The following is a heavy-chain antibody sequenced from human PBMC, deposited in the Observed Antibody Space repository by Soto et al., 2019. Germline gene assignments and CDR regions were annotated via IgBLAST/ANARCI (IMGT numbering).Heavy chain of an antibody. D-gene: IGHD6-25*01. V-gene: IGHV3-74*01. CDR1: GFTFRSYW. Sequence: EVQLVESGGGLVQPGGSLRLSCAASGFTFRSYWMHWVRQVPGKGLVWVSRIDNDGSSKNYADSVKGRFTISRDNAKNTVYLQMNRLRTEETGVYYCASRVAAAGTLMYFYGLDAWGQGTTVTVSS. J-gene: IGHJ6*01. CDR3: ASRVAAAGTLMYFYGLDA. CDR2: IDNDGSSK.